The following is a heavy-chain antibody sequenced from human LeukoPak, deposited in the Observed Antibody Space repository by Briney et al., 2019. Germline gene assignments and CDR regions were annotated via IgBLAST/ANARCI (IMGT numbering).Heavy chain of an antibody. V-gene: IGHV4-61*02. Sequence: SQTLSLTCTVSGGSISSGSYYWSWIRQPAGKGLEWIGRIYTSGSTNYNPSLKSRVTISVDTSKNQFSRKLSSVTAADTAVYYCASSGYSYGYYFDYWGQGTLVTVSS. CDR3: ASSGYSYGYYFDY. J-gene: IGHJ4*02. CDR2: IYTSGST. D-gene: IGHD5-18*01. CDR1: GGSISSGSYY.